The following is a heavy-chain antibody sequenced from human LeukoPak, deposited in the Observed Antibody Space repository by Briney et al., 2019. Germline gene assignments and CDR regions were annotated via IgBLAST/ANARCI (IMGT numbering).Heavy chain of an antibody. V-gene: IGHV3-23*01. Sequence: GGSLRLSCAASGFTFSSYAMSWVRQAPGKGLEWVSAISGSGGSTYYADSVKGRFTISRDNSKNTLYLQMNSLRAEDTAVYYCAKGHYCSGGSCYFDAFDIWGQGTMVTVSS. J-gene: IGHJ3*02. CDR3: AKGHYCSGGSCYFDAFDI. CDR1: GFTFSSYA. CDR2: ISGSGGST. D-gene: IGHD2-15*01.